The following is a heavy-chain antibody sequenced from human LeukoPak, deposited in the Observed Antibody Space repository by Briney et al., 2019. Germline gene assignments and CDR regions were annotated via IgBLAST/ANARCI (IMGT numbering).Heavy chain of an antibody. D-gene: IGHD3-3*01. CDR3: ARAKEERVFLSGFDI. CDR2: INHSGST. CDR1: GGSFSGYY. V-gene: IGHV4-34*01. J-gene: IGHJ3*02. Sequence: SETLSLTCAVYGGSFSGYYWSWIRQPPGKGLEWIGEINHSGSTNYSPSLKSRVTISVDTSKNQFSLKLSSVTAADTAVYYCARAKEERVFLSGFDIWGQGTMVTVSS.